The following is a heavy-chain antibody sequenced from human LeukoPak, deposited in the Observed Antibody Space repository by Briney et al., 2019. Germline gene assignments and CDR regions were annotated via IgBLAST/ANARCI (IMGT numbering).Heavy chain of an antibody. V-gene: IGHV3-7*01. CDR1: GITFSSYW. CDR3: ARADGVGVVTPYFQH. D-gene: IGHD4-23*01. Sequence: PGGSLRLSCAASGITFSSYWMSWVRQAPGKGLDWVANIKEDGSEKHYVDSVKGRFTISRDNAKNSLYLQMNSLRAEDTAVYYCARADGVGVVTPYFQHWGQGTLVTVSS. CDR2: IKEDGSEK. J-gene: IGHJ1*01.